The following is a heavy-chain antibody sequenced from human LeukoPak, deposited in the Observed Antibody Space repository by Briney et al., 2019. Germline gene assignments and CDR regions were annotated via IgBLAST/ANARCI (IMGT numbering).Heavy chain of an antibody. V-gene: IGHV4-34*01. Sequence: SETLSLTCAVYGGSFSGYYWSWIRQPPGKGLEWIGEINHSGSTNYNPSLKSRVTISVDTSKNQFSLKLSSVTTADTAVYYCAREGIMITFGGVIAPFDYWGQGTLVTVSS. CDR1: GGSFSGYY. J-gene: IGHJ4*02. D-gene: IGHD3-16*02. CDR3: AREGIMITFGGVIAPFDY. CDR2: INHSGST.